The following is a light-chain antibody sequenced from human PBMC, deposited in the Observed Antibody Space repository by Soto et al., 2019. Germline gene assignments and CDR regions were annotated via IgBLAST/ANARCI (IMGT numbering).Light chain of an antibody. CDR3: QQYDNYPYT. J-gene: IGKJ2*01. Sequence: DIQVTQSPSTLSASIGDTVTITCRASQTISHWLDWYQQKPRNATKLLIYFASGLESGVPSRFRGSGSVTDDPLTISILQPDEFTTYYCQQYDNYPYTFSQGNKLEIK. V-gene: IGKV1-5*01. CDR1: QTISHW. CDR2: FAS.